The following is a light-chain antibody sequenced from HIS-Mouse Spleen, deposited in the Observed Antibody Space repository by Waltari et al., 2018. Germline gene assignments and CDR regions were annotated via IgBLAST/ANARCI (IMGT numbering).Light chain of an antibody. CDR2: KDS. Sequence: SYELTQPPSVSVSPGQTARITCSGDALPKKYAYGYQQKPGQAPVLGIYKDSERPSGIPERFSGSSSGTTVTLTISGVQAEDEADYYCQSADSSGTYVVFGGGTKLTVL. J-gene: IGLJ2*01. V-gene: IGLV3-25*03. CDR1: ALPKKY. CDR3: QSADSSGTYVV.